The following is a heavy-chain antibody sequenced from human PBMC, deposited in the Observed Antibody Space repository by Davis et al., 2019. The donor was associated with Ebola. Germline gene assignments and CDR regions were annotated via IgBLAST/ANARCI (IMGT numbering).Heavy chain of an antibody. V-gene: IGHV3-9*01. D-gene: IGHD3-22*01. CDR1: GFAFGDYA. CDR2: ICWNSASI. Sequence: GGSLRLSCAGSGFAFGDYAMHWVRQAPGKGLEWVSGICWNSASIVSADSVKGRFTIPRDNAKNSLYLQMNSLRAEDTAVYHYARGSYYDSSGYSHAAFDIWGQGTMVTVSS. CDR3: ARGSYYDSSGYSHAAFDI. J-gene: IGHJ3*02.